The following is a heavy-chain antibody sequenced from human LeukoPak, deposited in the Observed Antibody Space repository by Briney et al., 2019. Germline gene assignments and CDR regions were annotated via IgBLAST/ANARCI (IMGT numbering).Heavy chain of an antibody. CDR3: ARVRWYSSGRLDY. D-gene: IGHD6-19*01. CDR2: ISWNSGSI. V-gene: IGHV3-9*01. CDR1: GFTFDDYA. J-gene: IGHJ4*02. Sequence: GGSLRLSCAASGFTFDDYAMHWVRQAPGKGLEWVSGISWNSGSIGYADSVKGRFTISRDNAKNSLYLQMNSLRAEDTALYYCARVRWYSSGRLDYWGQGTLVTVSS.